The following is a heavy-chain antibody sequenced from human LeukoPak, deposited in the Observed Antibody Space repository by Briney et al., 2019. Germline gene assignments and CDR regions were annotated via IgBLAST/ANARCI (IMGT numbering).Heavy chain of an antibody. CDR3: ARRRLTGR. CDR1: GYSISSGYY. V-gene: IGHV4-38-2*02. J-gene: IGHJ4*02. D-gene: IGHD1-14*01. Sequence: SETLSLTCTVSGYSISSGYYWGWIRQPPGKGLEWIGEINHSGSTNYNPSLKSRVTISVDTSKNQFSLKLSSVTAADTAVYYCARRRLTGRWGQGTLVTVSS. CDR2: INHSGST.